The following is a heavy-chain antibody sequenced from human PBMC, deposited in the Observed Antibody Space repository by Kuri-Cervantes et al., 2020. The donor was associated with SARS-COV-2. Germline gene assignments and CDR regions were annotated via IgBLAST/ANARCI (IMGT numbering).Heavy chain of an antibody. J-gene: IGHJ6*02. Sequence: GESLKISCAASGFIFFNHGMHWVRQAPGKGLEWVALTSYDGTIDYYADSVRGRFTISRDSSKKTVFLQMNSLTVEDTAVYFCARDPAPQQSYYYGMDAWGHGTRVTVSS. CDR1: GFIFFNHG. CDR2: TSYDGTID. CDR3: ARDPAPQQSYYYGMDA. D-gene: IGHD4-11*01. V-gene: IGHV3-33*08.